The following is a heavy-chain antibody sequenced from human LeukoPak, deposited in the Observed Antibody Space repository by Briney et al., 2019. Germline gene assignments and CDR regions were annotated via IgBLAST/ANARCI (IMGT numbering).Heavy chain of an antibody. CDR3: AGLFPPGSAFDT. D-gene: IGHD3-10*02. Sequence: SVKVSCKASGGTFSSYAISWVRQAPGQGLEWMGGIIPIFGTANYAQKFQGRVTITADESTSTAYMELSSLRSGDTAVYYCAGLFPPGSAFDTWGQGTMVTVSS. CDR1: GGTFSSYA. V-gene: IGHV1-69*01. CDR2: IIPIFGTA. J-gene: IGHJ3*02.